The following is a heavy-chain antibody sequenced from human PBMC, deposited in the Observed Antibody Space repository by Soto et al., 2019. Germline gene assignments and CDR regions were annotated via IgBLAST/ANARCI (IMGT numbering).Heavy chain of an antibody. V-gene: IGHV1-69*12. CDR3: AREISTVVTGWFDP. Sequence: QVQLVQSGAEVKKPGSSVKVSCKASGGTFSSYAISWVRQAPGQGLEWMGGIIPIFGTANYAQKFQGRVTMYADESAGPADMELRSLGSEDTAVYYCAREISTVVTGWFDPWGQGTLVTVSS. J-gene: IGHJ5*02. CDR2: IIPIFGTA. D-gene: IGHD2-15*01. CDR1: GGTFSSYA.